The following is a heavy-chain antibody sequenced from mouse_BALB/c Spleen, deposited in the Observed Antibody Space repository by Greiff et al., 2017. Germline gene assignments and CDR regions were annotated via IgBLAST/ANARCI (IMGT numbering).Heavy chain of an antibody. CDR1: GFTFNTYA. J-gene: IGHJ4*01. V-gene: IGHV10-3*03. Sequence: EVMLVESGGGLVQPKGSLKLSCAASGFTFNTYAMHWVCQAPGKGLEWVARIRSKSNNYATYYADSVKDRFTISRDDSQSMLYLQMNNLKTEDTAMYYCVRDGGNYGAMDYWGQGTSVTVSS. CDR2: IRSKSNNYAT. D-gene: IGHD2-1*01. CDR3: VRDGGNYGAMDY.